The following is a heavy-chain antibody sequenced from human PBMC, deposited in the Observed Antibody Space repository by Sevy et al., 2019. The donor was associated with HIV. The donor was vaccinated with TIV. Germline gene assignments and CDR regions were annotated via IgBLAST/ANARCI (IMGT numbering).Heavy chain of an antibody. CDR1: GFTFSSHA. Sequence: GGSLRLSCVASGFTFSSHAMNWVRQVPGKGLEWVSSIGTNGDGRYYADSVKGRFTISRDNSKSTLYLQMNSLRAEDTALYYCSKPIYFYDNSGYSGDYWGQGIRVTV. J-gene: IGHJ4*02. CDR3: SKPIYFYDNSGYSGDY. CDR2: IGTNGDGR. D-gene: IGHD3-22*01. V-gene: IGHV3-23*01.